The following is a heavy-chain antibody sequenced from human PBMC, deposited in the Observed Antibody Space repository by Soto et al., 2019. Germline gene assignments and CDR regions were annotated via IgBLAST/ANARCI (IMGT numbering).Heavy chain of an antibody. V-gene: IGHV3-23*01. CDR2: ISGSGRST. D-gene: IGHD6-13*01. CDR1: GFTFSSYA. Sequence: EVQLLESGGGFVQPGGSLRLSCAASGFTFSSYAMSWVRQAPGKGLEWVSVISGSGRSTFYADSVKGRFTISRDDSNKTLFLQMNTLRAEDTAIYYCAKSHFPIAASRQPHFVHWGQGALVTVSS. CDR3: AKSHFPIAASRQPHFVH. J-gene: IGHJ4*02.